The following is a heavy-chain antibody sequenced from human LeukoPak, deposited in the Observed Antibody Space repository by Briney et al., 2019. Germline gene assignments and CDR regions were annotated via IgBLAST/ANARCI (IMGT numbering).Heavy chain of an antibody. V-gene: IGHV3-74*01. CDR3: ARSVVNYYDSSGSMRWFDP. CDR1: GFTFSSYW. D-gene: IGHD3-22*01. Sequence: GGSLRLSCAASGFTFSSYWMHWVRHAPGKGLVWVSRINSDGSSTSYADSVKGRFTISRDNAKNTLYLQMNSLRAEDTAVYYCARSVVNYYDSSGSMRWFDPWGQGTLVTVSS. CDR2: INSDGSST. J-gene: IGHJ5*02.